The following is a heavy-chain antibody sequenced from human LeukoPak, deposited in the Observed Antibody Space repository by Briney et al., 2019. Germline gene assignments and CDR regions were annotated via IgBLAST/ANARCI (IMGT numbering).Heavy chain of an antibody. CDR3: ARASGSYSDY. V-gene: IGHV1-2*06. CDR2: INPNSGGT. D-gene: IGHD1-26*01. Sequence: ASVKVSCKASGGTFSSYAISWVRQAPGQGLEWMGRINPNSGGTNYAQKFQGRVTMTRDTSISTAYMELSRLRSDDTAVYYCARASGSYSDYWGQGTLVTVSS. J-gene: IGHJ4*02. CDR1: GGTFSSYA.